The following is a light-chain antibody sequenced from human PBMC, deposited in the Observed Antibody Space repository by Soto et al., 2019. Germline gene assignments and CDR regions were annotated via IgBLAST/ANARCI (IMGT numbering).Light chain of an antibody. CDR1: QSVSSDY. CDR3: QQYGSSLLVT. CDR2: GAS. V-gene: IGKV3-20*01. J-gene: IGKJ4*01. Sequence: IVLTQSPGTLSLSPGERGTLSCRASQSVSSDYLAWYQQKPGQAPRLILYGASNRATGIPDRYSGSGSVTDFTLTISRLEPEDIAVYYCQQYGSSLLVTVGGGTKVEIK.